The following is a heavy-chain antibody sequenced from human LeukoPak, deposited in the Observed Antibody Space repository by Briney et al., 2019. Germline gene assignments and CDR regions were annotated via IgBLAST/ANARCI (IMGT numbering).Heavy chain of an antibody. Sequence: GGSLGLSCAVSGITLSNYGMSWVRQAPGKGLEWVAGISDSGGSPNYADSVKGRFTISRDNPKNTLYLQMNSLRAEDTAVYFCAKRGIVIRAVIIVGFHKEAYYFDYWGQGALVTVSS. CDR3: AKRGIVIRAVIIVGFHKEAYYFDY. V-gene: IGHV3-23*01. J-gene: IGHJ4*02. CDR1: GITLSNYG. D-gene: IGHD3-10*01. CDR2: ISDSGGSP.